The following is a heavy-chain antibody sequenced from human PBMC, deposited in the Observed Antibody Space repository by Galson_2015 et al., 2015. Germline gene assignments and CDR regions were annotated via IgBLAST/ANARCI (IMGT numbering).Heavy chain of an antibody. CDR3: AKDLLVVPAAMDTLYPPGFGAFDY. J-gene: IGHJ4*02. Sequence: SLRLSCAASGFTFSSYAMSWVRQAPGKGLEWVSAISGSGGSTYYADSVKGRFTISRDNSKNTLYLQMNSLRAEDTAVYYCAKDLLVVPAAMDTLYPPGFGAFDYWGQGTLVTVSS. D-gene: IGHD2-2*01. CDR2: ISGSGGST. CDR1: GFTFSSYA. V-gene: IGHV3-23*01.